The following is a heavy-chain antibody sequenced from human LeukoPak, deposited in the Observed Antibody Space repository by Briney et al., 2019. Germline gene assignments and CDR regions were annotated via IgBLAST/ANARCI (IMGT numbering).Heavy chain of an antibody. J-gene: IGHJ1*01. D-gene: IGHD3-22*01. CDR3: ARRRYYDGSGYLE. V-gene: IGHV4-59*01. CDR2: IYYSGST. CDR1: GGSISSYY. Sequence: KTSETLSLTCTVSGGSISSYYWSWIRQPPGKGLEWIGYIYYSGSTNYNPSLKSRVTISVDTSKNQFSLKLSSVTAADTAVYYCARRRYYDGSGYLEWGQGTLLSVSS.